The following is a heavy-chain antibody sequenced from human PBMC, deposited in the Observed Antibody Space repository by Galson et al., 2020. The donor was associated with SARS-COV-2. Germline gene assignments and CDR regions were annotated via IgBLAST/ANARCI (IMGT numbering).Heavy chain of an antibody. CDR3: ARDRGGSYSAGGIFDY. D-gene: IGHD1-26*01. V-gene: IGHV4-4*02. Sequence: SETLSLTCAVSGGSIRSSNWWSWVPQPPGKGLEWNGEIYHSGSTNYNPSLTRRLTISVDKSKNQFSLKLSSVTAADTAVYYCARDRGGSYSAGGIFDYWGQGTLVTVSS. J-gene: IGHJ4*02. CDR1: GGSIRSSNW. CDR2: IYHSGST.